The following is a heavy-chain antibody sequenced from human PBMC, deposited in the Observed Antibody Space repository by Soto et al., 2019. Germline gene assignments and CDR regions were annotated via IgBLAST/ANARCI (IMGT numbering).Heavy chain of an antibody. D-gene: IGHD6-13*01. CDR2: ISSSSSYI. Sequence: EVQLVESGGGLVKPGGSLRLSCAASGFTFSSYSMNWVRQAPGKGLEWVSSISSSSSYIYYADSVKGRFTISRDNAKNSLYLQMNSLRAEDTAVYYCARGGAAVSRFDYWGQGTLVTVSS. CDR1: GFTFSSYS. V-gene: IGHV3-21*01. J-gene: IGHJ4*02. CDR3: ARGGAAVSRFDY.